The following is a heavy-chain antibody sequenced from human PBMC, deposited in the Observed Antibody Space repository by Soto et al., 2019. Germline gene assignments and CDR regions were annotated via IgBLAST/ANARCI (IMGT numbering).Heavy chain of an antibody. CDR3: ARAVVAYGRSGSTWEFDY. V-gene: IGHV4-61*01. CDR1: GGSVSSGSYY. CDR2: IYYSGST. Sequence: PSETLSLTCTVSGGSVSSGSYYWSWIRQPPGKGLEWIGYIYYSGSTNYNPSLKSRVTISVDTSKNQFSLKLSSVTAAATAGYYSARAVVAYGRSGSTWEFDYWGQGTLVTVSS. J-gene: IGHJ4*02. D-gene: IGHD1-26*01.